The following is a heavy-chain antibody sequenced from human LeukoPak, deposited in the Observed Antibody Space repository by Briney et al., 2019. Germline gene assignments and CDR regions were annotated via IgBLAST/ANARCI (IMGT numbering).Heavy chain of an antibody. V-gene: IGHV3-23*01. CDR2: VSSTGSGT. Sequence: GGSLRLSCVASGFTFSTYGMSWVRQAPGKGLEWVAAVSSTGSGTYYPDSLKGRFIISRDNSQNAVFLQMNSLRPEDTAFYFCAKDGPLLWFGPTDAWGQGILVTVSS. CDR3: AKDGPLLWFGPTDA. J-gene: IGHJ5*02. CDR1: GFTFSTYG. D-gene: IGHD3-10*01.